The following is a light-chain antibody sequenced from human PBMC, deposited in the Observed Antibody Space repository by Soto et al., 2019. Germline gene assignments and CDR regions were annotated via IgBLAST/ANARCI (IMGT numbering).Light chain of an antibody. CDR2: WAS. J-gene: IGKJ4*01. CDR1: QSVLYSSNNKNY. CDR3: QHYYTLPRT. Sequence: DIVMTQSPDSLAVSLGERATINCKSSQSVLYSSNNKNYLAWYQQKPGQPPKLLIYWASTRESGVPDRFSGSGSGTDFTLTISSLQAEYVAVYYCQHYYTLPRTFGGGTKVEIK. V-gene: IGKV4-1*01.